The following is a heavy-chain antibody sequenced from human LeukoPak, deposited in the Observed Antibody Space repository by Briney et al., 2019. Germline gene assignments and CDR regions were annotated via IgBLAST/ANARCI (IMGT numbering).Heavy chain of an antibody. CDR2: ISAYNGNT. Sequence: ASVKVSCKASGYTFTSYGISWVRQAPGQGLEWMGWISAYNGNTNYAQKLQGRVTMTTDTSTSTAYMELSSLRSEDTAVYYCARVLVGRSYYYRFDPWGQGTLVTVSS. V-gene: IGHV1-18*01. CDR3: ARVLVGRSYYYRFDP. J-gene: IGHJ5*02. D-gene: IGHD3-10*01. CDR1: GYTFTSYG.